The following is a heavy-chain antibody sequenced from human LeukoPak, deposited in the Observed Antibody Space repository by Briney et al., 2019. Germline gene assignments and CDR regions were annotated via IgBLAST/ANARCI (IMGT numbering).Heavy chain of an antibody. J-gene: IGHJ4*02. CDR3: ARGPYSTSPHFDY. V-gene: IGHV1-2*02. CDR1: GYSFTGYY. Sequence: GASVKVSCKASGYSFTGYYMHWVRQAPGQGLEWMGWINPNSGGTHYAQKFQGRVTMTRDTSISTAYIELSSLRPDDTAIYYCARGPYSTSPHFDYWGQGTLVTVSS. D-gene: IGHD6-6*01. CDR2: INPNSGGT.